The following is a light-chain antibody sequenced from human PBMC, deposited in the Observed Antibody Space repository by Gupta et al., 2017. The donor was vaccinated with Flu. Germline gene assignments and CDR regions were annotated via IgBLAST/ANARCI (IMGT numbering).Light chain of an antibody. V-gene: IGLV6-57*01. CDR1: SGSIDTNY. CDR2: EDN. Sequence: NFMLTQPHSVSESPGKTVTISCTRSSGSIDTNYVQWYQQRPDSSPTIVSYEDNLRPSVVPDRFSGYIDTSSNYASRTISGLKTEDEADYFCQSYDSFNRYVVFGGGTKLTVL. CDR3: QSYDSFNRYVV. J-gene: IGLJ2*01.